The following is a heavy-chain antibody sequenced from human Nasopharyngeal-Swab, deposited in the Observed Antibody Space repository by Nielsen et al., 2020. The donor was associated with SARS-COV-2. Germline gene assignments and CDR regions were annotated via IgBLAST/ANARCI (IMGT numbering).Heavy chain of an antibody. CDR2: IRSKANSYAT. D-gene: IGHD2-21*02. CDR1: GFTFSGSA. CDR3: TSLRVVTLKGMDV. V-gene: IGHV3-73*01. Sequence: GESLKISYAASGFTFSGSAMHWVRQASGKGLEWVGRIRSKANSYATAYAASVKGRFTISRDDSKNTAYLQMNSLKTEDTAVYYCTSLRVVTLKGMDVWGQGTTVTVSS. J-gene: IGHJ6*02.